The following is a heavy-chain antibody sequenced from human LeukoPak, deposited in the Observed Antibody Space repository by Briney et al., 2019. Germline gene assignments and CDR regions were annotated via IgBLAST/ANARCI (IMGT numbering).Heavy chain of an antibody. Sequence: SETLSLTCAVSGGSISSGGYSWSWIRQPPGKGLEWIGYIYHSGSTNYNPSLKSRVTISVDTSKNQFSLKLSSVTAADTAVYYCARGPLYYYDSSGYYPPPFYFDYWGQGTLVTVSS. J-gene: IGHJ4*02. CDR3: ARGPLYYYDSSGYYPPPFYFDY. V-gene: IGHV4-30-2*01. CDR1: GGSISSGGYS. CDR2: IYHSGST. D-gene: IGHD3-22*01.